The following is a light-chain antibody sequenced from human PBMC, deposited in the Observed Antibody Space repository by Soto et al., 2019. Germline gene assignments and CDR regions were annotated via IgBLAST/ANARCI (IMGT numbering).Light chain of an antibody. Sequence: QSALTQPASVSGSLGQSITISCTGTSSDVGGHNYVSWYQQHPGKAPKVMIYEVSNRPSGVSNRFSGSKSGNTASLAISGLQAEDEADYSCSSYTSSGNWVFGRGKQLTVL. J-gene: IGLJ3*02. CDR2: EVS. CDR3: SSYTSSGNWV. V-gene: IGLV2-14*01. CDR1: SSDVGGHNY.